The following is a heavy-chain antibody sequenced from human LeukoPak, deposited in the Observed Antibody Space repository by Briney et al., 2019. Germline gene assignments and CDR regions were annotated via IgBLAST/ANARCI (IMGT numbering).Heavy chain of an antibody. CDR2: ISAYNGNT. V-gene: IGHV1-18*01. CDR1: GGTFSSYA. D-gene: IGHD4-17*01. J-gene: IGHJ4*02. CDR3: ARGRRDYGDYYFDS. Sequence: ASVKVSCKASGGTFSSYAISWVRQAPGQGLEWMGWISAYNGNTNSAQKLQGRVTMTTVTSTSTAYMELRSLRSDDTAVYYCARGRRDYGDYYFDSWGQGTLVTVSS.